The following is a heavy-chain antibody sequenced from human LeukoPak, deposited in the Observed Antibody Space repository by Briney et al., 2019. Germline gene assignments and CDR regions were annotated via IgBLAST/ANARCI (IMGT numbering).Heavy chain of an antibody. J-gene: IGHJ4*02. CDR1: GFTFSSYA. D-gene: IGHD5-12*01. CDR2: IDPSGGGT. V-gene: IGHV3-23*01. CDR3: AMGAIVAAIDY. Sequence: GGSLRLSCAASGFTFSSYAMSWVRQTPGKGLEWVSGIDPSGGGTYYADSVKGRFTISRDKSKNTLYLQMSSLRVEDTAVYYCAMGAIVAAIDYWGQGTLVTVSS.